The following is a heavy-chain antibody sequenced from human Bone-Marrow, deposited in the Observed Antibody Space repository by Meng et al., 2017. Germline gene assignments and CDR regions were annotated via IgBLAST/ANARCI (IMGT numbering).Heavy chain of an antibody. Sequence: SETLSLTCAVYGGSFSGCYWSWIRQPPGKGLEWIGEINHSGSTNYNPSLKSRVTISVDTSKNQFSLKLSSVTAADTAVYYCARNRGVYDYVWGSYRYQFDYWGQGTLVTVSS. V-gene: IGHV4-34*01. J-gene: IGHJ4*02. CDR3: ARNRGVYDYVWGSYRYQFDY. CDR2: INHSGST. D-gene: IGHD3-16*02. CDR1: GGSFSGCY.